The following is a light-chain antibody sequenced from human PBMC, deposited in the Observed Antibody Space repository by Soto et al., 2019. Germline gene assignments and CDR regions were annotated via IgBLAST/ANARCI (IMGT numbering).Light chain of an antibody. J-gene: IGKJ1*01. CDR3: QHYTSDPWT. CDR1: QTIRRW. CDR2: DAS. V-gene: IGKV1-5*01. Sequence: DIEMTQSPSTLSASVGDRVTITCRASQTIRRWLAWYQQRPGKAPKVLIYDASTLESGVPARFSGSGSETEFTLTISSLQPEESATYYCQHYTSDPWTFGQGTNVEIK.